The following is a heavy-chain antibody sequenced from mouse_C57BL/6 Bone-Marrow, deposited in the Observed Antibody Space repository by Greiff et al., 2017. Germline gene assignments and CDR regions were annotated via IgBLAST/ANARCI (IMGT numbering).Heavy chain of an antibody. CDR2: INYDGSST. Sequence: EVKLLESEGGLVQPGSSMKLSCTASGFTFSDYYMAWVRQVPEKGLEWVANINYDGSSTYYLDSLKSRFIISRDNAKNILYLQMSSLKSEDTATYYCARVLYDGYYVAMDYWGQGASVTVSS. J-gene: IGHJ4*01. CDR3: ARVLYDGYYVAMDY. V-gene: IGHV5-16*01. CDR1: GFTFSDYY. D-gene: IGHD2-3*01.